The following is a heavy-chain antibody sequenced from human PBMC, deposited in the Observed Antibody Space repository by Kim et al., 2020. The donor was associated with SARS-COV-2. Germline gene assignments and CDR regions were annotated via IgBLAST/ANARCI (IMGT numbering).Heavy chain of an antibody. CDR1: GFTFSNYA. V-gene: IGHV3-23*01. D-gene: IGHD6-13*01. Sequence: GGSLRLSCAASGFTFSNYAMSWVRQAPGKGLEWVSGISGSGGSTYYADSVKGRFTISRDNSKNTLYLQMNSLRAEDTAVYFCAKDQLEGAAAGISAFDIWGRGTMVTVSS. CDR3: AKDQLEGAAAGISAFDI. J-gene: IGHJ3*02. CDR2: ISGSGGST.